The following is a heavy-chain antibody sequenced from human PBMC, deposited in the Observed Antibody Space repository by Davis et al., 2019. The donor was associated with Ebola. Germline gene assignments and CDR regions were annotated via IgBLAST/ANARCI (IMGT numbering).Heavy chain of an antibody. CDR1: GDSVSTAG. CDR3: VRGWGRTGMGV. CDR2: TYYKSKWYN. V-gene: IGHV6-1*01. Sequence: HSQTLSLTCAISGDSVSTAGRNWIRQSPSRGLEWLGRTYYKSKWYNDYAVSVKSRITINPDTSKNQFSLQLSSVTPEDTAVYYCVRGWGRTGMGVWGQGTTVIVSS. J-gene: IGHJ6*02. D-gene: IGHD1-26*01.